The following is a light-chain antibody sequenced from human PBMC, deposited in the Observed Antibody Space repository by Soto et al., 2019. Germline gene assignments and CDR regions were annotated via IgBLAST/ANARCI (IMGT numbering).Light chain of an antibody. CDR2: GAA. CDR1: QSISSNN. J-gene: IGKJ4*01. Sequence: LSPGERASLSCRASQSISSNNLAWYQQKPGQSPRLLIYGAARRATGIPDRFRGSGSGTDFTLTISTLEPEDFAVYYCQQYGTSQGAFGGGTKVDIK. CDR3: QQYGTSQGA. V-gene: IGKV3-20*01.